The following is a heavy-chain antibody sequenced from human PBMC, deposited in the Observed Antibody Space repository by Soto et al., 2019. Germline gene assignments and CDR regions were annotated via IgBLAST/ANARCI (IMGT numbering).Heavy chain of an antibody. V-gene: IGHV4-34*01. CDR1: GGSFSGYY. CDR2: INHSGST. CDR3: ARGTYYYGSGSHYYYGMDV. J-gene: IGHJ6*02. Sequence: PSETLSLTCAVYGGSFSGYYWSWIRQPPGKGLEWIGEINHSGSTNYNPSLTSRVTISVDTSKNQFSLKLSSVTAADTAVYYCARGTYYYGSGSHYYYGMDVWGQGTTVTVSS. D-gene: IGHD3-10*01.